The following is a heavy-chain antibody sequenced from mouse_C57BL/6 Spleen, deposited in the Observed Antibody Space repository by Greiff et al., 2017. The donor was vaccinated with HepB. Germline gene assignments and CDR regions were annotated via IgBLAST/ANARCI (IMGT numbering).Heavy chain of an antibody. V-gene: IGHV1-12*01. CDR2: IYPGNGDT. CDR1: GYTFTSYN. J-gene: IGHJ4*01. CDR3: ARDREGPITTDFYAMDY. Sequence: LQQSGAELVRPGASVKMSCKASGYTFTSYNMHWVKQTPRQGLEWIGAIYPGNGDTSYNQKFKGKATLTVDKSSSTAYMQLSSLTSEDSAVYFCARDREGPITTDFYAMDYWGQGTSVTVSS. D-gene: IGHD1-1*01.